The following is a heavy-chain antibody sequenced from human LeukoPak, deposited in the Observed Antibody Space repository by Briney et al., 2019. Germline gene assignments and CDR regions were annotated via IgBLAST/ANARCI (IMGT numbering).Heavy chain of an antibody. CDR1: GFTFSSYS. CDR3: ARDLSLYCSGGSCYSLNY. D-gene: IGHD2-15*01. CDR2: ISSSGSTI. J-gene: IGHJ4*02. Sequence: GGSLRLSCTASGFTFSSYSMNWVRQAPGKGLEWVSYISSSGSTIYYADSVKGRFTISRDNAKNSLYLQMNSLRAEDTAEYYCARDLSLYCSGGSCYSLNYWGQGTLVTVSS. V-gene: IGHV3-48*04.